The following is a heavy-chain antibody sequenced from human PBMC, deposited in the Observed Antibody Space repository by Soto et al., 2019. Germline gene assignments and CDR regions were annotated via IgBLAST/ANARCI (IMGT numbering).Heavy chain of an antibody. CDR3: ARSVSFRYQLLKRGMDV. Sequence: SVKVSCKASGGTFSSYAISWVRQAPGQGIEWMGGIIPIFATANYAQKFQGRVMITVDESTSTAYMELSSLRSEDTAVYYCARSVSFRYQLLKRGMDVWGQGTTFTVCS. D-gene: IGHD2-2*01. J-gene: IGHJ6*02. CDR1: GGTFSSYA. CDR2: IIPIFATA. V-gene: IGHV1-69*13.